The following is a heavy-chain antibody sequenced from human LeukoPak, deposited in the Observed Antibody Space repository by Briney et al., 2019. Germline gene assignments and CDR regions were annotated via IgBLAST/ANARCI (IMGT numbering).Heavy chain of an antibody. D-gene: IGHD3-9*01. V-gene: IGHV4-30-2*01. J-gene: IGHJ5*02. CDR2: IYHSGST. CDR1: GGSISSGGYS. CDR3: ARGRNYDILTGYRPYNWFDP. Sequence: SETLSLTCAVSGGSISSGGYSWSWIRQPPGKGLEWIGYIYHSGSTYYNPSLKSRVTISVDRPKNQFSLKLSSVTAADTAVYYCARGRNYDILTGYRPYNWFDPWGQGTLVTVSS.